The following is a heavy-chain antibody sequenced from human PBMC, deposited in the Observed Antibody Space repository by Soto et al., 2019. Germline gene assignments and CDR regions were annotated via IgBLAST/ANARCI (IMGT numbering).Heavy chain of an antibody. J-gene: IGHJ4*02. V-gene: IGHV3-21*01. CDR1: GFTFSSYS. CDR2: ISSSSSYI. CDR3: ARDGKQLVPTDY. Sequence: GGSLRLSCAASGFTFSSYSMNWVRQAPGKGLEWVSSISSSSSYIYYADSVKGRFTISRDNAKNSLYLQMNSLRAEDTAVYYCARDGKQLVPTDYWGQGTLVTVSS. D-gene: IGHD6-13*01.